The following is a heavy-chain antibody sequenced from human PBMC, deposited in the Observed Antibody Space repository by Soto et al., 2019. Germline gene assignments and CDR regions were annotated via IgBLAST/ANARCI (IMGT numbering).Heavy chain of an antibody. CDR1: GGSISSGGHY. V-gene: IGHV4-31*11. Sequence: QVQLQESGPGLLKPSQTLSLACAVSGGSISSGGHYWSWIRQHSEKGLEWIGYISSSGSTYYNPSLKSRVTISVDPSKNQVSLNLPSVTAADTAVYYCARSSQSWFFDLWGRGTLVTVSS. CDR3: ARSSQSWFFDL. J-gene: IGHJ2*01. D-gene: IGHD4-4*01. CDR2: ISSSGST.